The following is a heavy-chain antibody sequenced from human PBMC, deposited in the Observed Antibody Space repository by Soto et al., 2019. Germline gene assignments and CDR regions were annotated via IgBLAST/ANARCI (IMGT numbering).Heavy chain of an antibody. CDR1: GGSISSGDYY. CDR3: ARKTIIYSDSSSWLDP. V-gene: IGHV4-30-4*01. Sequence: SETLSLTCTVSGGSISSGDYYWSWIRQPPGKGLEWIGYIYYSGSTYYNPSLKSRVTISVDTSKNQFSLKLTSVTAADTAVYFCARKTIIYSDSSSWLDPWGQGALVTVSS. CDR2: IYYSGST. D-gene: IGHD3-22*01. J-gene: IGHJ5*02.